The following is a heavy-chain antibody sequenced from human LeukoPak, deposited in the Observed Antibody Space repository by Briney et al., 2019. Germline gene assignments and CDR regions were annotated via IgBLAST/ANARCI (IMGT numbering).Heavy chain of an antibody. D-gene: IGHD3-22*01. J-gene: IGHJ4*02. CDR2: MNPNSGNT. CDR1: GYTFTSYD. V-gene: IGHV1-8*01. Sequence: ASVKVSCKASGYTFTSYDINWMRQATGQGLEWMGWMNPNSGNTGYAQKFQGRVTMTRNTSISTAYMELSSLRSEDTAVYYCARGLYYYDSSGYYGFVYWGQGTLVTVSS. CDR3: ARGLYYYDSSGYYGFVY.